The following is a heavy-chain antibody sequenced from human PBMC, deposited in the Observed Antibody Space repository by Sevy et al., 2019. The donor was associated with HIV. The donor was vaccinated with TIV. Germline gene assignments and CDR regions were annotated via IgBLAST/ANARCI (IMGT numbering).Heavy chain of an antibody. CDR2: ISSSSSTI. V-gene: IGHV3-48*02. CDR1: GFTFSSYS. Sequence: GGSLRLSCAASGFTFSSYSMNWVRQAPGKGLEWVSYISSSSSTIYYADSVKGRFTISRDNDKNSLYLQMNSLRDEDAAEYYCARDSFQSVLPSFDIWGQGTMVTVSS. CDR3: ARDSFQSVLPSFDI. D-gene: IGHD3-3*01. J-gene: IGHJ3*02.